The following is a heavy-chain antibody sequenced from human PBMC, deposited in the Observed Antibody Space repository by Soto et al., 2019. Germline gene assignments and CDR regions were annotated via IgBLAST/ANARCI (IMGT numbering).Heavy chain of an antibody. CDR2: LDQSGGT. Sequence: PSETLSLTCAVVGDSLRGQSWNWIRQSPGKGLEWIGELDQSGGTNYNPSLKSRAIISDDTSKNQFSLTLTSVTAADTAVYYCAREDSYGWSGESLHVCGQGTTVTVSS. D-gene: IGHD6-19*01. CDR1: GDSLRGQS. V-gene: IGHV4-34*01. CDR3: AREDSYGWSGESLHV. J-gene: IGHJ6*02.